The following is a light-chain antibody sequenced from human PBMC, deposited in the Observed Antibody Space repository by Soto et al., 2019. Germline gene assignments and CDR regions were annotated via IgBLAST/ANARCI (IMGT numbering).Light chain of an antibody. CDR1: SGDVGGYNF. Sequence: QSALTQPRSVSGSPGQSVTISCTGASGDVGGYNFVSWYQQHPGKAPTLMIFDVSQRPSGVPDRFSGSKSGNTASLTISGLQAADEADDYCCSYGGSYTWVFGGGTKLTVL. CDR2: DVS. V-gene: IGLV2-11*01. CDR3: CSYGGSYTWV. J-gene: IGLJ3*02.